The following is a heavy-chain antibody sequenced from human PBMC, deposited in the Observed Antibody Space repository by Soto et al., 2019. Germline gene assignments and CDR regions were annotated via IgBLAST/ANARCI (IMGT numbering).Heavy chain of an antibody. Sequence: PGGSLRLSCAASGFTFDGYTMHWVRQAPGKGLEYVSAISTNGGNTYYANSVKGRFTISRDNSKNTLYLQMGSLRAEDMAVYYCARDRPLYEYYYSYYMDVWGKGTTVTVSS. J-gene: IGHJ6*03. CDR3: ARDRPLYEYYYSYYMDV. CDR2: ISTNGGNT. V-gene: IGHV3-64*01. CDR1: GFTFDGYT. D-gene: IGHD5-12*01.